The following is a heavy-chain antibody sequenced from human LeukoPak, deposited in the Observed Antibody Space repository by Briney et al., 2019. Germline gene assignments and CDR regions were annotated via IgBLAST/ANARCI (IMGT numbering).Heavy chain of an antibody. CDR2: IDPDGSET. J-gene: IGHJ4*02. CDR3: ARIWYFGDNNWRYFDY. V-gene: IGHV3-7*01. Sequence: GGSLRLSCAASGFTFSNYAMTWVRQAPGKGLEWVANIDPDGSETQYVGSVKGRFTTSRDNAKNSLYLQMNSLGAEDTAIYYCARIWYFGDNNWRYFDYWGQGTLVTVSS. CDR1: GFTFSNYA. D-gene: IGHD1-20*01.